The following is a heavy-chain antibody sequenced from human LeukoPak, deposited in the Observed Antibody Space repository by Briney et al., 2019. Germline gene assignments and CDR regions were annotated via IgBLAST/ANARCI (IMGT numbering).Heavy chain of an antibody. J-gene: IGHJ4*02. V-gene: IGHV4-59*08. D-gene: IGHD2-2*01. CDR2: IYYSGST. CDR3: ARGPSMPKGFDY. CDR1: GGSITSHY. Sequence: SETLSLTRTVSGGSITSHYWSWIRQPPGKGLEWIGYIYYSGSTNYNPSLESRVTISVDTSKNQFSLKLSSVTAADTAVYYCARGPSMPKGFDYWGQGTLVTVSS.